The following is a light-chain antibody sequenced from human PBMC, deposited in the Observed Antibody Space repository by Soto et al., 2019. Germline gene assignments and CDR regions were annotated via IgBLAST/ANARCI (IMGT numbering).Light chain of an antibody. V-gene: IGLV2-14*03. Sequence: QSALTQPASVSGSPGQSITISCTGTSSDIGAYNVVSWYQQHPGKVPKLMIFDASRRPLGISDRFSGSKSGNTASLTISVLQAEDEGDYYCSSYTSSSTHVFGSGTKLTVL. CDR1: SSDIGAYNV. CDR2: DAS. CDR3: SSYTSSSTHV. J-gene: IGLJ1*01.